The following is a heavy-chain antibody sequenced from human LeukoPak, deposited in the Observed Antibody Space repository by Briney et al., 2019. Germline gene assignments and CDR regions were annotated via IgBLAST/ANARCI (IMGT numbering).Heavy chain of an antibody. V-gene: IGHV3-11*01. Sequence: GGSLRLSCAASGFIFSDYYMNWIRQAPGKGLEWVSHINGGGTTKYYADSVRGRFTLSRDNAKNTLYLQMNNLRAEDTAVYYCTRGVFSDVWAPGPRSPSPQ. J-gene: IGHJ6*04. CDR2: INGGGTTK. CDR1: GFIFSDYY. CDR3: TRGVFSDV.